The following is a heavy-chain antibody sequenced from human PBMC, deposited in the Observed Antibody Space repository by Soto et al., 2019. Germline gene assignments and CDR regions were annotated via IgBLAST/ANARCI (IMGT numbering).Heavy chain of an antibody. CDR3: ARDSTVTSFDY. CDR1: GGSISSGGYY. V-gene: IGHV4-31*03. D-gene: IGHD4-4*01. Sequence: SSETLSLTCTVSGGSISSGGYYWSWIRQHPGKGLEWIGYIYYSGSTYYNPSLKSRVTISVDTSKNQFSLKLSSVTAADTAVYYCARDSTVTSFDYWGQGTLVTVSS. CDR2: IYYSGST. J-gene: IGHJ4*02.